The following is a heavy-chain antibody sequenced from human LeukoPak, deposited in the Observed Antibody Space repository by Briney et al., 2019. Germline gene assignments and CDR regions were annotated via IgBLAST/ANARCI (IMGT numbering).Heavy chain of an antibody. CDR3: ARDDLDTVMGASDR. CDR2: ISGYNGNT. D-gene: IGHD5-18*01. Sequence: ASVKVSCKASGYIFTNYGISWVRQAPGQGLEWMGWISGYNGNTKYAQKFQGRVTMTTDTSTSTAYMELRSLISDDTAVYFCARDDLDTVMGASDRWGQGTLVIVSS. CDR1: GYIFTNYG. J-gene: IGHJ5*02. V-gene: IGHV1-18*04.